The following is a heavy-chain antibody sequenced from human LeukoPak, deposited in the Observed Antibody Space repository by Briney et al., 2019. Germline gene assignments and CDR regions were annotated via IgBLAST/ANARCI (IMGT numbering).Heavy chain of an antibody. Sequence: GGSLRLSCAASGFTFSSYSMNWVRQAPGKGLEWVSSISSSSSYIYYADSVKGRFTISRDNAKNSLYLQMNSLRAEDTAVYYCARDPTLRYFAWSPEGYFDYWGQGTLVTVSS. CDR2: ISSSSSYI. J-gene: IGHJ4*01. CDR3: ARDPTLRYFAWSPEGYFDY. CDR1: GFTFSSYS. D-gene: IGHD3-9*01. V-gene: IGHV3-21*01.